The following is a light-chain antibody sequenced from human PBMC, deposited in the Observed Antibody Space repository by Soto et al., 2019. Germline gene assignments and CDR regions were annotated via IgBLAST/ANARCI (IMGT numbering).Light chain of an antibody. Sequence: DIQMTQSPSSLSASVGERASITCRASQGIANFLAWYQHKPGKVPTLLIYAASTLQAGVPSRFSGSASGTDFPLTISSLQPEDVATYYCQQYNRPPRTFGQGTKVEV. J-gene: IGKJ1*01. CDR3: QQYNRPPRT. CDR1: QGIANF. CDR2: AAS. V-gene: IGKV1-27*01.